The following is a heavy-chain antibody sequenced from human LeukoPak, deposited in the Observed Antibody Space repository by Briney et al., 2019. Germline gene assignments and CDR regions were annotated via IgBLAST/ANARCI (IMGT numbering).Heavy chain of an antibody. Sequence: SVKVSCKASGGTFSSYAISWVRQAPGQGLEWMGRIIPIFGTANYAQKFQGRVTITTDESTSTAYMELSSLRSEDTAVYYCARGAPPPPGFCSGGSCYHPGEGYFDYWGQGTLVTVS. V-gene: IGHV1-69*05. J-gene: IGHJ4*02. D-gene: IGHD2-15*01. CDR2: IIPIFGTA. CDR3: ARGAPPPPGFCSGGSCYHPGEGYFDY. CDR1: GGTFSSYA.